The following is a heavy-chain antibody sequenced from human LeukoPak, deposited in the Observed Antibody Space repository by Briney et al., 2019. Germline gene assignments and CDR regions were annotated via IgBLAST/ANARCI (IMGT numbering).Heavy chain of an antibody. CDR3: ARDLVDTAMDFDY. CDR1: GFTSSSYA. V-gene: IGHV3-30-3*01. J-gene: IGHJ4*02. Sequence: EGSLRLSCAASGFTSSSYAMHWVRQAPGKGLEWVAVISYDGSNKYYADSVKGRFTISRDNSKNTLYLQMNSLRAEDTAVYYCARDLVDTAMDFDYWGQGTLVTVSS. CDR2: ISYDGSNK. D-gene: IGHD5-18*01.